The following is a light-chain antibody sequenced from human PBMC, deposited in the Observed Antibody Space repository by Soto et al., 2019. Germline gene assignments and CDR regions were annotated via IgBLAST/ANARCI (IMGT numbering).Light chain of an antibody. V-gene: IGKV4-1*01. CDR3: QQYYSTPHKST. CDR2: WAS. CDR1: QSVLYSSNNKNY. J-gene: IGKJ4*01. Sequence: DIVMTQSPDSLAVSLGERATINCKSSQSVLYSSNNKNYLAWYQQKPGQPPKLLIYWASTRESGVPDRFSGSGSGTDFTLTISSLQAEDVAVYYCQQYYSTPHKSTFGGGTKVEIK.